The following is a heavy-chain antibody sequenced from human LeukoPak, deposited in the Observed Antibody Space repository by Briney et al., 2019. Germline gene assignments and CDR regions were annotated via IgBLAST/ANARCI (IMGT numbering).Heavy chain of an antibody. CDR1: GYSINSGYF. CDR2: IYHSGRT. V-gene: IGHV4-38-2*02. J-gene: IGHJ6*03. Sequence: SETLSLTCTVSGYSINSGYFWGWIRQPPLKGLEWIGSIYHSGRTYYNPSLKSRVTTSVDTSKNQFSLKLSSVTAADTAVYYCARDETYSSDWQSNHYYYYMDVWGKGTTVTVSS. CDR3: ARDETYSSDWQSNHYYYYMDV. D-gene: IGHD6-19*01.